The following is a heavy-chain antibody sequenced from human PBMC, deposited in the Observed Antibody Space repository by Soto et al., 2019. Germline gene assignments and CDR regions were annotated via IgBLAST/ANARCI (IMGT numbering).Heavy chain of an antibody. J-gene: IGHJ4*02. D-gene: IGHD3-3*01. V-gene: IGHV3-30*03. CDR3: ASTWSGYYYFDS. CDR1: GFTFSSYG. Sequence: GGSLRLSCAASGFTFSSYGMHWVRQAPGKGLEWVAVISYDGNNRYYGDSVKGRFTISRDNSKNTVYLQMNSLRVEDTAVYYCASTWSGYYYFDSWGQGTLVTVSS. CDR2: ISYDGNNR.